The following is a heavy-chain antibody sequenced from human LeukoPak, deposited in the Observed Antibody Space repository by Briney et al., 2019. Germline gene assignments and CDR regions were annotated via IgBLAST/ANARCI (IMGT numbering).Heavy chain of an antibody. D-gene: IGHD3-22*01. CDR2: IIPILGIA. CDR3: ARAHHYDSSGYSFDY. V-gene: IGHV1-69*04. CDR1: GGTFSSYA. J-gene: IGHJ4*02. Sequence: SVKVSCKASGGTFSSYAISWVRQAPGQGLEWMGRIIPILGIANYAQKFQGRVTIAADKSTSTAYMELSSLRSEDTAVYYCARAHHYDSSGYSFDYWGQGTLVTVSS.